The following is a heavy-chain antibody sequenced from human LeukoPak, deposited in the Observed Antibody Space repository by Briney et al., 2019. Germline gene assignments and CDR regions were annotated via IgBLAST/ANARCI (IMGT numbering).Heavy chain of an antibody. D-gene: IGHD3-10*01. CDR1: GYSLSSGYY. CDR2: VDHRGGT. J-gene: IGHJ4*02. CDR3: AGFTFFRGVITFDY. Sequence: SETLSLTCTVSGYSLSSGYYWGWIRQPPGKGLERIGSVDHRGGTYYNPSLRSRVSISVDTSKNQSSLKLSSVTAADTAVYSCAGFTFFRGVITFDYWGQGTLVTVSS. V-gene: IGHV4-38-2*02.